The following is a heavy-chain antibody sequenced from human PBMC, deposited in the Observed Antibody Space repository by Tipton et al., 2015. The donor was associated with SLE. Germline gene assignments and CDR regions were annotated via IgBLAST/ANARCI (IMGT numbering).Heavy chain of an antibody. CDR3: AREESGGYWDY. D-gene: IGHD2-15*01. CDR1: GYTFTNYY. Sequence: QLVQSGAEVKQPGASVKVSCKASGYTFTNYYMQWVRQAPGQGLEWMGIVIPTAGSTNYAQKFQGRVAMTGDTSTSTVYMELSRLTSEDTAVYFCAREESGGYWDYWGQGTLVTVST. V-gene: IGHV1-46*01. CDR2: VIPTAGST. J-gene: IGHJ4*02.